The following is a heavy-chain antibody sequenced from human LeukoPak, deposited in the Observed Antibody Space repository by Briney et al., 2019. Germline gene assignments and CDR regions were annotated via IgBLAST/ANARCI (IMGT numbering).Heavy chain of an antibody. J-gene: IGHJ6*03. CDR3: AKTNYDYVWGSYRSDYYYYMDV. CDR1: GFTFSGYG. V-gene: IGHV3-30*02. D-gene: IGHD3-16*02. Sequence: GGSLRLSCAASGFTFSGYGMHWVRQAPGKGLEWVAFIRYDGSNKYYADSVKGRFTISRDNSKNTLYLQMNSLRAEDTAVYYCAKTNYDYVWGSYRSDYYYYMDVWGKGTTVTISS. CDR2: IRYDGSNK.